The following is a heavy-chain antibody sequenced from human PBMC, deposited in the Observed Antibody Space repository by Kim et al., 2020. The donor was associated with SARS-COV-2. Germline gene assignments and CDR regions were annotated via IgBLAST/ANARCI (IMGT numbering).Heavy chain of an antibody. CDR1: GGSVSSGSYY. J-gene: IGHJ4*02. Sequence: SETLSLTCTVSGGSVSSGSYYWSWIRQPPGKGLEWIGHFYYTGSTNYNPSLKSRVTISVDTSKNHFSLKLNSVTAADTAVYYCARVGDYQGFYWGQGTLVTVSS. CDR3: ARVGDYQGFY. V-gene: IGHV4-61*03. D-gene: IGHD4-17*01. CDR2: FYYTGST.